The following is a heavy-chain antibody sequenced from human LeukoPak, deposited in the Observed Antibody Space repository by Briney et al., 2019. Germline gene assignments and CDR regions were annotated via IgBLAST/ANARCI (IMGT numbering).Heavy chain of an antibody. CDR3: ARDQGDYGDYGYFDY. D-gene: IGHD4-17*01. V-gene: IGHV3-53*05. J-gene: IGHJ4*02. Sequence: GGSLRLSCTASGFTVSSTYMNWVRQIPGKGLEWVSVLFSGGSPYYADSVKGRFTISRDNSKNTLYLQMNSLRAEDTAVYYCARDQGDYGDYGYFDYWGQGTLVTVSS. CDR1: GFTVSSTY. CDR2: LFSGGSP.